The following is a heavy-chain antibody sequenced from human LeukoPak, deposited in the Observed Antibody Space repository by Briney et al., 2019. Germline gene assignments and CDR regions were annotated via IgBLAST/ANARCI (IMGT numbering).Heavy chain of an antibody. CDR3: ARGYGYGNDY. J-gene: IGHJ4*02. Sequence: GGSLGLSCEASGFTFSSYWMYWVRQPPGKGLVWVSQINGDGSSTSYADSVKGRFTISRDNAKSTLYLQMNSLRAEDTAVYYCARGYGYGNDYWGQGTLVTVSS. CDR2: INGDGSST. V-gene: IGHV3-74*01. D-gene: IGHD5-18*01. CDR1: GFTFSSYW.